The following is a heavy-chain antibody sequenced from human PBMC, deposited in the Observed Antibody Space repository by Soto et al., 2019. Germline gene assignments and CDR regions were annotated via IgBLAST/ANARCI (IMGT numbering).Heavy chain of an antibody. CDR3: ATGLILGGCNYYYNGMGC. J-gene: IGHJ6*02. D-gene: IGHD3-16*01. V-gene: IGHV4-34*01. Sequence: SETLSLTCAVSGASVSGQYWSWVRQPPGKGLEWVGEIIPTGSTPYNPSLKSRLSFSLDTSNNHFSLKLSSVSVADTAVYYCATGLILGGCNYYYNGMGCCDQATRVIVAS. CDR2: IIPTGST. CDR1: GASVSGQY.